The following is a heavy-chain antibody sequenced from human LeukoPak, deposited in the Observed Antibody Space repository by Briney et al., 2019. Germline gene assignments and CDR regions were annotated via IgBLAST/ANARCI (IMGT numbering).Heavy chain of an antibody. Sequence: ASVKVSCKASGYTFTSYDINWVRQATGQGLEWMGWMNPNSGNTGYAQKFQGRVTITRNTSISTAYMELSSLRSEDTAVYYCARGHRGCSSTSCEKKPYYFDYWGQGTLVTVSS. J-gene: IGHJ4*02. V-gene: IGHV1-8*03. D-gene: IGHD2-2*01. CDR1: GYTFTSYD. CDR2: MNPNSGNT. CDR3: ARGHRGCSSTSCEKKPYYFDY.